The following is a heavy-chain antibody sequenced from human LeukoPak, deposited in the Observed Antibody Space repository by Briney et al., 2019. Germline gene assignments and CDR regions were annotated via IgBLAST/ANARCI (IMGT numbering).Heavy chain of an antibody. J-gene: IGHJ5*02. CDR1: GYTFTGYY. CDR2: INPNSGGT. D-gene: IGHD4-17*01. Sequence: ASVKVSCKASGYTFTGYYMHWVRQAPGQGLEWMGWINPNSGGTNYAQKFQGRVTMTRDTSISTAYMELSRLRSDDTAVYYCARGRGGTMTTNLNWFDPCGQGTLVTVSS. V-gene: IGHV1-2*02. CDR3: ARGRGGTMTTNLNWFDP.